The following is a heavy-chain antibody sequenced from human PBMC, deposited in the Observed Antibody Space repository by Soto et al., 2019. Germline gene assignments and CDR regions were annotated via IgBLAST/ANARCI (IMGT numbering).Heavy chain of an antibody. D-gene: IGHD6-6*01. J-gene: IGHJ3*01. V-gene: IGHV4-39*01. CDR3: GRSSARIATLRGPSNAFDV. CDR2: MYYSGST. CDR1: GGSISSSSYY. Sequence: QLQLQESGPGLVKPSETLSLSCTVSGGSISSSSYYWGWLRQPPGKGLEWIGSMYYSGSTYYNASLRSRVTISVDTSNHQFSLKLTFVTAADTAVYYCGRSSARIATLRGPSNAFDVWGQGTMVTVSS.